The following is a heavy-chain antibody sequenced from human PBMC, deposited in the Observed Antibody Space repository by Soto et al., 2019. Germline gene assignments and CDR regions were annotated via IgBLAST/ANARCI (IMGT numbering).Heavy chain of an antibody. CDR2: MGGSVDSR. D-gene: IGHD6-19*01. CDR3: ARDQISGWYDN. V-gene: IGHV3-23*01. J-gene: IGHJ5*02. CDR1: GFAFSRYA. Sequence: EVQLLESGGGLVQPGGSLRLSCAASGFAFSRYALSWVRQAPGKGLEWVSGMGGSVDSRSYADSVKGRFTISRDDSKNTLYQQMNSLRPEDTAVYYCARDQISGWYDNWGQGTLVTVSS.